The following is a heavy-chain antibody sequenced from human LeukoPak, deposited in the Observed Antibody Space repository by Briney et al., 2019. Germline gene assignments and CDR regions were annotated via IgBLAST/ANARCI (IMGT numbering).Heavy chain of an antibody. D-gene: IGHD2-2*01. J-gene: IGHJ3*02. CDR1: GFTFSDYY. Sequence: GGSLRLSCAASGFTFSDYYMSWIRQAPGKGLEWVSYISSSGSTIYYADSVKGRFTISRDNAKNSLYLQMNSLRAEDTAVYYCAKDGRYCSSTSCWSNDAFDIWGQGTMVTVSS. V-gene: IGHV3-11*01. CDR2: ISSSGSTI. CDR3: AKDGRYCSSTSCWSNDAFDI.